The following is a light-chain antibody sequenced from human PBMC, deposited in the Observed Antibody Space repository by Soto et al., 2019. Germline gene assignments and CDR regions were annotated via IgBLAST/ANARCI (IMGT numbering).Light chain of an antibody. CDR1: SSDVGGYNY. CDR3: SSYTSSSTLGV. V-gene: IGLV2-14*01. J-gene: IGLJ1*01. Sequence: QSALTQPASVSGSPGQSITISCTGTSSDVGGYNYVSWYQQHPGKAPKLMIYEVSNRPSGVSNRFSGSKSGNTASLTISGLQAEDEADYYCSSYTSSSTLGVFGTGTKLTV. CDR2: EVS.